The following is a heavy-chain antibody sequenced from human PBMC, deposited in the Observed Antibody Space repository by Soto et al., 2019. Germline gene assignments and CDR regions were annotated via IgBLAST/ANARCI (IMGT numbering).Heavy chain of an antibody. CDR3: ARVITIFGVVIPFYGMDV. CDR1: GYTFTSYG. Sequence: ASVKVSCKASGYTFTSYGISWVRQAPGQGLEWMGWISAYNGNTNYAQKLQGRVTMTTDTSTSTAYMELNSLRAEDTAVYYCARVITIFGVVIPFYGMDVWGQGTTVTVSS. V-gene: IGHV1-18*01. J-gene: IGHJ6*02. CDR2: ISAYNGNT. D-gene: IGHD3-3*01.